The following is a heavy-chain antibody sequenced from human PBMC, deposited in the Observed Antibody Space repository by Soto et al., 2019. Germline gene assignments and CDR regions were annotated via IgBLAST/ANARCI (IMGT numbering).Heavy chain of an antibody. Sequence: PSETLSLTCAVAGASIRSNNRWSWVRQPPGKGLEWIGEIFHSGSTNYNPSLKTRLTISVDKSKNQFSLKLSSVTAADTAIYYCARVYSGSYSDSWGRGTLVTVSS. D-gene: IGHD1-26*01. J-gene: IGHJ4*02. CDR2: IFHSGST. CDR3: ARVYSGSYSDS. CDR1: GASIRSNNR. V-gene: IGHV4-4*02.